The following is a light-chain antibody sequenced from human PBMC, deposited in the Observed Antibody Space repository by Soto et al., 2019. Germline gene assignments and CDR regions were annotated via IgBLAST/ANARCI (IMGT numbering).Light chain of an antibody. CDR3: LQASSFPLT. CDR2: TTS. V-gene: IGKV1D-12*01. J-gene: IGKJ4*01. CDR1: QSVNIW. Sequence: DIQMTQSPSSVSASVGDRVTITCRASQSVNIWLAWYQQKPGKAPRLLIYTTSRLQSGVPSRFSGSGYGTDFTLTISSLQPEDFATYYCLQASSFPLTFGGGPKVEI.